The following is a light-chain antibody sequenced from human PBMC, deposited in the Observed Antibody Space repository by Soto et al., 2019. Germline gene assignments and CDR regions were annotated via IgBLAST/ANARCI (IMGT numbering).Light chain of an antibody. Sequence: DLQMTQSPSTLSASVGDRVTIACRASQTINDWLAWYQQKPGKAPNLLIYRASNLQSGVPSRFSGSGSGTEFTLTISSLQPDDFATYYCQQYNSYSYTFGQGTKLEIK. CDR3: QQYNSYSYT. J-gene: IGKJ2*01. V-gene: IGKV1-5*03. CDR1: QTINDW. CDR2: RAS.